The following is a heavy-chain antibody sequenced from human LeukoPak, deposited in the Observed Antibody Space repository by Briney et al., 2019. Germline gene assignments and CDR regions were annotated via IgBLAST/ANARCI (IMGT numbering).Heavy chain of an antibody. D-gene: IGHD6-6*01. CDR3: ARTIAARPSFDY. V-gene: IGHV4-59*01. CDR2: IYYSGST. CDR1: GGSISSYY. J-gene: IGHJ4*02. Sequence: PSETLSLTCTVSGGSISSYYWSWIRQPPGKGLEWIGYIYYSGSTNYNPSLKSRVTISVDTSKNQSSLKLSSVTAADTAVYYCARTIAARPSFDYWGQGTLVTVSS.